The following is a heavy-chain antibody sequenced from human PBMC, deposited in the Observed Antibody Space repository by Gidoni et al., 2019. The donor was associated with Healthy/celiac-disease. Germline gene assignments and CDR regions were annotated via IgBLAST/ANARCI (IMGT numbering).Heavy chain of an antibody. J-gene: IGHJ4*02. CDR3: AAQSGYDWESGFDY. Sequence: EVQLVESGGVVVQPGGSLRLSCAASGFTFDDYTMQWVRQAPGKGLEWVSLISWDGGSTYYADSVKGRFTISRDNSKNSLYLQMNSLRTEDTALYYCAAQSGYDWESGFDYWGQGTLVTVSS. CDR2: ISWDGGST. CDR1: GFTFDDYT. D-gene: IGHD5-12*01. V-gene: IGHV3-43*01.